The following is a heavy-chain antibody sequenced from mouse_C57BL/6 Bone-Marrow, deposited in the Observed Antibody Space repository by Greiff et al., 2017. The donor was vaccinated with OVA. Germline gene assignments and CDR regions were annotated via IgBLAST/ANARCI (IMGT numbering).Heavy chain of an antibody. J-gene: IGHJ2*01. CDR2: IYPGSGNT. V-gene: IGHV1-66*01. CDR3: ARHITLDY. D-gene: IGHD1-3*01. Sequence: QVQLQQSGPELVKPGASVTISCKASGYSFTSYYIHWVKQRPGHGLEWIGWIYPGSGNTKYNEKFKGQATLTADTSSSTAYMQISSLTSEDAAVYCCARHITLDYWGQGTTLTVSS. CDR1: GYSFTSYY.